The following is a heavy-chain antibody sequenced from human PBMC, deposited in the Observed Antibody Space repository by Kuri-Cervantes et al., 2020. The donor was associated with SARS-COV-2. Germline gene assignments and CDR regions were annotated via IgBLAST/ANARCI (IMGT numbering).Heavy chain of an antibody. CDR2: ISYDGSNK. Sequence: GGSLRLSCAASGFTFSSYAMHWVRQAPGKGLEWVAVISYDGSNKYYADSVKGRFTISRDNSKNTLYLQMNSLRAEDTAVYYCAREGDTAMVRYYYYMDVWGKGTTVTVSS. J-gene: IGHJ6*03. V-gene: IGHV3-30-3*01. CDR3: AREGDTAMVRYYYYMDV. CDR1: GFTFSSYA. D-gene: IGHD5-18*01.